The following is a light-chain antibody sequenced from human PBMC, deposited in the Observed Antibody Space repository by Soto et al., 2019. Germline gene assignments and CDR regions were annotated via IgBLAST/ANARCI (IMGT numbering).Light chain of an antibody. CDR3: QAWDSSTVV. J-gene: IGLJ2*01. CDR2: QDS. V-gene: IGLV3-1*01. Sequence: SYELTQPPSVSVSPGQTASITCSGDKLGDKYACWYQQKPGHSPVLVIYQDSKRPSGIRGRLSGSNSGNTATLTISGTQAMDEADYYCQAWDSSTVVFGGGTKLTVL. CDR1: KLGDKY.